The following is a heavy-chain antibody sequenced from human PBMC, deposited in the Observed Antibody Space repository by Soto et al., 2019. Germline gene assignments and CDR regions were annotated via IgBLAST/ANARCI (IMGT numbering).Heavy chain of an antibody. CDR1: GGSFSGYY. J-gene: IGHJ4*02. CDR3: AGVAWTTGTTAGSGGSFDY. Sequence: SETLSLTCAVYGGSFSGYYWSWIRQPPGKGLEWIGEINHSGSTNYNPSLKSRVTISVETSKNQFSLKLSSVTAADTAVYYCAGVAWTTGTTAGSGGSFDYWGQGTLVTVSS. V-gene: IGHV4-34*01. D-gene: IGHD4-17*01. CDR2: INHSGST.